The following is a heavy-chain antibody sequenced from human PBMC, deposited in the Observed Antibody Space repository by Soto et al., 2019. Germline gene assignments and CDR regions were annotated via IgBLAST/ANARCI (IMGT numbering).Heavy chain of an antibody. Sequence: PGGSLRLSCAASGFTFSIYAMNWVRQGPGKGLEWVSVISGSGGSTYYADSVKGRFTISRDNSKNTLYLQMNSLRAEDTAVYYCASRSSGWYFDYWGQGTLVTVSS. CDR2: ISGSGGST. CDR1: GFTFSIYA. CDR3: ASRSSGWYFDY. D-gene: IGHD6-19*01. J-gene: IGHJ4*02. V-gene: IGHV3-23*01.